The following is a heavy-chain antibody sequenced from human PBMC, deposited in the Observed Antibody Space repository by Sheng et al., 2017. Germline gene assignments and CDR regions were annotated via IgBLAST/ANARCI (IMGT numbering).Heavy chain of an antibody. V-gene: IGHV3-15*01. Sequence: EVRLVESGGGLIKPGESLRLSCAASGFSFSITWMSWVRQAPGKGLEWVGRIKSETDGGTTEYAAHVKGRFTISRDNSKDMLFLQMNSLKSEDSAVYYCTTDQVGFGMDVWGRGTTV. CDR1: GFSFSITW. D-gene: IGHD1-26*01. J-gene: IGHJ6*02. CDR2: IKSETDGGTT. CDR3: TTDQVGFGMDV.